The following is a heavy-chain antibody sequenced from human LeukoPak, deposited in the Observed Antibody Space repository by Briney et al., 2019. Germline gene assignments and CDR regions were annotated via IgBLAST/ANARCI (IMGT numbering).Heavy chain of an antibody. CDR1: GYTFTSYY. V-gene: IGHV1-46*01. CDR3: ARDREKSIAVAGTAAGMDV. Sequence: ASVKVSCKASGYTFTSYYMHWVRQAPGQGLEWMGIINPSGGSTSYAQKFQGRVTMTRDTSTSTVHMELSSLRSEDTAVYYCARDREKSIAVAGTAAGMDVWGQGTTVTVSS. CDR2: INPSGGST. D-gene: IGHD6-19*01. J-gene: IGHJ6*02.